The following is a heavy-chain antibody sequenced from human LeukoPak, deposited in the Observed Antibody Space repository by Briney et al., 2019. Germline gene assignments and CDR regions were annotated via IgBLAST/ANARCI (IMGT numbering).Heavy chain of an antibody. CDR3: AKASTASIAAAGRRPLKRYYFDY. J-gene: IGHJ4*02. CDR1: GFTFGSPW. Sequence: GGSLRLSCAASGFTFGSPWMHWVRQAPGKGLVWVSRINSDGSATYYADSVKGRFTISRDNSKNTLYLQMNSLRAEDTAVYYCAKASTASIAAAGRRPLKRYYFDYWGQGTLVTVSS. V-gene: IGHV3-74*01. CDR2: INSDGSAT. D-gene: IGHD6-13*01.